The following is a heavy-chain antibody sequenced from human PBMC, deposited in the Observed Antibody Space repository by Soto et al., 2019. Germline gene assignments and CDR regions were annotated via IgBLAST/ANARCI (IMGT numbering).Heavy chain of an antibody. CDR3: AKERPRYCSGGSCPFDY. Sequence: ESGGGVVQPGRSLRLSCTASGFTFSTFGMHWVRQAPGKGLEWVAVISYAGRKKYYADSVRGRFTISTDNSNNTLYLQTDSLRPDDTSVYYCAKERPRYCSGGSCPFDYWGQGTLVTVSS. V-gene: IGHV3-30*18. CDR1: GFTFSTFG. D-gene: IGHD2-15*01. J-gene: IGHJ4*02. CDR2: ISYAGRKK.